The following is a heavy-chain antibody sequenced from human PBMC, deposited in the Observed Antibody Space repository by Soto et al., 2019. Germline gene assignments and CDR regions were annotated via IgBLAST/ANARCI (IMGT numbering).Heavy chain of an antibody. Sequence: QVRLQQWGAGLLKPSETLPLTCAVYGGSFSDYYWSWIRQPPGKGLEWIGEINHSGSTNYNPSLESRVTISVDTSKNQFSLKLNSVTAADTAVYYCAREVPSRYFDLWGRGTPVTVSS. J-gene: IGHJ2*01. V-gene: IGHV4-34*01. CDR2: INHSGST. CDR1: GGSFSDYY. CDR3: AREVPSRYFDL. D-gene: IGHD3-10*01.